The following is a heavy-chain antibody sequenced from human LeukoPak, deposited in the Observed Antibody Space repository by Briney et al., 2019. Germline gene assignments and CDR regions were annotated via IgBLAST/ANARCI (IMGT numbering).Heavy chain of an antibody. CDR1: GYTFTSYD. Sequence: GASVKVSCKASGYTFTSYDINWVGQATGQGREWMGWMNPNRGNTGYAQKFQGRGTITRNTSISTAYMELSSLRSDDTAVYYCARDYRSGPFDYWGQGTLVTVSS. CDR3: ARDYRSGPFDY. CDR2: MNPNRGNT. J-gene: IGHJ4*02. D-gene: IGHD3-10*01. V-gene: IGHV1-8*01.